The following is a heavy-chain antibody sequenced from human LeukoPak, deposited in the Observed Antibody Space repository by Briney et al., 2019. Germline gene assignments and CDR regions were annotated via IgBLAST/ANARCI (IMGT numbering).Heavy chain of an antibody. CDR2: IIPILGIA. J-gene: IGHJ5*02. CDR1: GGTFSSYT. D-gene: IGHD2-15*01. V-gene: IGHV1-69*04. Sequence: SVKVSCKASGGTFSSYTISWVRQAPGQGLEWMGRIIPILGIANYAQKFQGRVTITADKSSSTAYMELSSLRSEDTAVYYCARDPYRTRSCSGGSCYSGWFDPWGQGTLVTVPS. CDR3: ARDPYRTRSCSGGSCYSGWFDP.